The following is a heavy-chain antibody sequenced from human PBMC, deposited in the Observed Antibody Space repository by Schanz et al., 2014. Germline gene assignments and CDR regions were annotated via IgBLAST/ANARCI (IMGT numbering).Heavy chain of an antibody. V-gene: IGHV3-30*19. Sequence: QVQLVESGGGVVQPGRSLRLSCAASGFIFSSYGIHWFRQAPGKGLEWVAVISYDGRNKYYADSVKGRFTISRDRFQNTLYLRMSSLRAEDTAVYYCARPRFDYGEVDYWGQGTLVTVSS. CDR2: ISYDGRNK. D-gene: IGHD4-17*01. CDR1: GFIFSSYG. J-gene: IGHJ4*02. CDR3: ARPRFDYGEVDY.